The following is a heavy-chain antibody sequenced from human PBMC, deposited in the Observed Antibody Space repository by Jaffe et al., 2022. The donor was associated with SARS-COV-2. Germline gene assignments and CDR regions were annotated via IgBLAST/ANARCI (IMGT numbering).Heavy chain of an antibody. Sequence: EVQLLESGGGLVQPGGSLRLSCAASGFTFSSYAMSWVRQAPGKGLEWVSAISGSGGSTYYADSVKGRFTISRDNSKNTLYLQMNSLRAEDTAVYYCAKDLIVATIAGANWFDPWGQGTLVTVSS. CDR3: AKDLIVATIAGANWFDP. CDR2: ISGSGGST. J-gene: IGHJ5*02. V-gene: IGHV3-23*01. CDR1: GFTFSSYA. D-gene: IGHD5-12*01.